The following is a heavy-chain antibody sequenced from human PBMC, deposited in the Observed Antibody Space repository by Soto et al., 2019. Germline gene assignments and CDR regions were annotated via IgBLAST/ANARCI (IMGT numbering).Heavy chain of an antibody. CDR3: ARGWDIVVVPAAKGRKRFLDWAGGMVV. D-gene: IGHD2-2*01. CDR2: ISYDGSNK. CDR1: GFTFSSYA. V-gene: IGHV3-30-3*01. Sequence: QVQLVESGGGVVQPGRSLRLSCAASGFTFSSYAMHWVRQAPGKGLEWVAVISYDGSNKYYADSVKGRFTISRDNSKNTLYLQMISLRAEDTAVYYCARGWDIVVVPAAKGRKRFLDWAGGMVVWRQGTTVTVSS. J-gene: IGHJ6*02.